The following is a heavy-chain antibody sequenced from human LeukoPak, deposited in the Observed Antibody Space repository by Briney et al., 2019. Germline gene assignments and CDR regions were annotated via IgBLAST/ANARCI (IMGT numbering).Heavy chain of an antibody. CDR1: GFSLSDHY. V-gene: IGHV3-72*01. Sequence: PGGSLRLSCAASGFSLSDHYMDWVRQAPGKELEWVARSRIKADSYITQYAASVKGRFIISRDDSKNSLYLQMDSLKTEDTAIYYCARGYHSFDVWGQRTVVTVSS. CDR2: SRIKADSYIT. J-gene: IGHJ3*01. D-gene: IGHD2-2*01. CDR3: ARGYHSFDV.